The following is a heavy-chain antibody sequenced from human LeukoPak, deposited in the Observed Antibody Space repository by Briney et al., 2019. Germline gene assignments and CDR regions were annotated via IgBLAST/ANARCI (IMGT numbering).Heavy chain of an antibody. D-gene: IGHD6-13*01. V-gene: IGHV5-51*01. CDR3: ARQGTAADLVDY. J-gene: IGHJ4*02. Sequence: GESLKISWKGSGYSFTSYGIGWVRQMPGRGLEWMGIIYPGDSDTRYSPSFQGQVTISADKSISTAYLQWSSLQASDTAMYYCARQGTAADLVDYWGQGTLVTVSS. CDR1: GYSFTSYG. CDR2: IYPGDSDT.